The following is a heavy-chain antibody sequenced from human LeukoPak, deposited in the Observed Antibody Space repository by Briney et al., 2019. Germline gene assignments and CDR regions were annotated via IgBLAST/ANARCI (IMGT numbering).Heavy chain of an antibody. CDR3: ATDGAGFDT. CDR1: GFTFNDYY. CDR2: INIGGTNT. Sequence: GGSPRLSCAASGFTFNDYYMSWIRQAPGKGLEWLSYINIGGTNTHYADSVKGRFTISRDNAKKSLYLEMNNLRAEDAAVYYCATDGAGFDTWGQGVLVTVSS. V-gene: IGHV3-11*01. J-gene: IGHJ5*02.